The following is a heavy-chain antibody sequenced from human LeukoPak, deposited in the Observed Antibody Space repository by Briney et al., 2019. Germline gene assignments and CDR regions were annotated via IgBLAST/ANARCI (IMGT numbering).Heavy chain of an antibody. J-gene: IGHJ3*02. D-gene: IGHD1-26*01. CDR3: ARDYRGSSRDAFDI. CDR2: ISSSGSTI. Sequence: TGGSLRLSCAASGFTFSDYYMSWIRQAPGKGLEWVSYISSSGSTIYYADSVKGRFTISRDNAKNSLYLQMNSLRAEDTAVYYCARDYRGSSRDAFDIGGQGTMVTVSS. V-gene: IGHV3-11*01. CDR1: GFTFSDYY.